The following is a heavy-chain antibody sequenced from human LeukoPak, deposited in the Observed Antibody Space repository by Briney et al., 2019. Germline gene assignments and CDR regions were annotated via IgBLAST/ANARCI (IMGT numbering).Heavy chain of an antibody. Sequence: SQTLSLTCTVSGGSISSGSYYWSWIRQPAGKGLEWIGRIYTSGSTNYNPSLKSRVTISVDTSKNQFSLKLSSVTAADTAVYYCARDNVLRDPWGQGTLVTVSS. D-gene: IGHD3-3*01. CDR1: GGSISSGSYY. J-gene: IGHJ5*02. V-gene: IGHV4-61*02. CDR3: ARDNVLRDP. CDR2: IYTSGST.